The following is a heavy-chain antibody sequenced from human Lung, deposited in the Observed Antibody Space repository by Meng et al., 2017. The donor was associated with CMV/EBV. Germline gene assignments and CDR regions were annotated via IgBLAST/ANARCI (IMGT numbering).Heavy chain of an antibody. J-gene: IGHJ3*01. CDR2: IYVSKNT. Sequence: SETXSLXCTVSGVSVTYNSYYWSWIRQSPGKGLEWIGYIYVSKNTKYNPSLQSRVTMSVDTTKIQVFLKLSSVTAADTAVYYCARDRAWLGRGTFDFWGRGXVVTVSS. V-gene: IGHV4-61*01. CDR3: ARDRAWLGRGTFDF. CDR1: GVSVTYNSYY. D-gene: IGHD3-9*01.